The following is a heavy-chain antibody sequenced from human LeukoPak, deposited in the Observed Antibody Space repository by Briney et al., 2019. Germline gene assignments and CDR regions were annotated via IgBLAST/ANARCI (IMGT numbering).Heavy chain of an antibody. Sequence: SGALSLTCTVSGGSISSYYWSWVRQPPGKGLEWIGYIYYSGSTNYNPSPKSRVIISVDTAKNQFSLKLSSVTAADTAVYYCARFLEWSRYFYYYGMDVWGQGTTVTVSS. D-gene: IGHD3-3*01. CDR3: ARFLEWSRYFYYYGMDV. V-gene: IGHV4-59*01. CDR2: IYYSGST. J-gene: IGHJ6*02. CDR1: GGSISSYY.